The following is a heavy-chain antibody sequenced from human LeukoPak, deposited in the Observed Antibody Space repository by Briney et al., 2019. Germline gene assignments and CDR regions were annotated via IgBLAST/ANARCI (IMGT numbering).Heavy chain of an antibody. D-gene: IGHD1-26*01. CDR1: GYIFTNYW. Sequence: GESLKISCKASGYIFTNYWIGWVRQMPGKGLEWMGRIDPSDSYTNYSPSFQGHVTVSADKSISTAYLQWSSLKASDTAMYYCARLDMVGAADFDYWGQGTLVTVSS. J-gene: IGHJ4*02. V-gene: IGHV5-10-1*01. CDR3: ARLDMVGAADFDY. CDR2: IDPSDSYT.